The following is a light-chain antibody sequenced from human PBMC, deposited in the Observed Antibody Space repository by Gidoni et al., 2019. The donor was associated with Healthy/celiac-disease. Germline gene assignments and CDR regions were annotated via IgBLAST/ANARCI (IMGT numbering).Light chain of an antibody. V-gene: IGKV3-20*01. CDR2: GAS. CDR3: QQYGSSLIT. J-gene: IGKJ5*01. Sequence: IVLTQSPGTLSLSPGERATLSCRASQSVSSSYLAWYQQKPGQAPRLLIYGASSRATGIPDRFSGSGSGTDFTLTISRLEPEDFAVYYCQQYGSSLITFGQXTRLEIK. CDR1: QSVSSSY.